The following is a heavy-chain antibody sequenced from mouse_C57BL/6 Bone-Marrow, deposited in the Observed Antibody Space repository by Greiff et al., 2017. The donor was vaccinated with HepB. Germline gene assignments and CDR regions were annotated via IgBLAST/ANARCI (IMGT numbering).Heavy chain of an antibody. V-gene: IGHV5-2*01. D-gene: IGHD4-1*02. CDR3: ARQGSTGTGWYFDV. CDR1: EYEFPSHD. CDR2: INSDGGST. J-gene: IGHJ1*03. Sequence: EVMLVESGGGLVQPGESLKLSCESNEYEFPSHDMSWVRKTPEKRLELVAAINSDGGSTYYPDTMERRFIISRDNTKKTLYLQMSSLRSEDTALYYCARQGSTGTGWYFDVWGTGTTVTVSS.